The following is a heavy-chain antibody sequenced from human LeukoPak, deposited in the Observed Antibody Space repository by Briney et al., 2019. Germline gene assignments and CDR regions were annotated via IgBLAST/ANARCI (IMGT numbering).Heavy chain of an antibody. CDR2: SYYGGST. J-gene: IGHJ3*01. CDR1: GRSVSSGSYY. Sequence: PSDTLSLTRTVSGRSVSSGSYYCSWLREPRWKGLEWFGYSYYGGSTNYNPSLTSRVTMSVDTSKNQFSLKLSSLTAAHTAVYYCARADCSGGGCYGFDVWGQGTMVTVSS. D-gene: IGHD2-15*01. V-gene: IGHV4-61*01. CDR3: ARADCSGGGCYGFDV.